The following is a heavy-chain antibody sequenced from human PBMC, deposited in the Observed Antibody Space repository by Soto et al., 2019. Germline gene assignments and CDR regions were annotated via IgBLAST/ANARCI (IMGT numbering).Heavy chain of an antibody. Sequence: PSETLSLTCTVSGGSVSSDTHYWSWIRQPPGKRLEWIGYIYYSGSTYYNPSLKSRVTISVDTSKNQFSLKLSSVTAADTAVYYCAAGYCSSTSCYPYYYGMDVWGQGTTVTVSS. J-gene: IGHJ6*02. V-gene: IGHV4-31*03. CDR3: AAGYCSSTSCYPYYYGMDV. D-gene: IGHD2-2*01. CDR2: IYYSGST. CDR1: GGSVSSDTHY.